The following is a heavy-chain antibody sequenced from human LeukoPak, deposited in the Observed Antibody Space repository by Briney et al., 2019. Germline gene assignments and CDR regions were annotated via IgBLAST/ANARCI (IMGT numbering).Heavy chain of an antibody. CDR2: ISSNGGST. D-gene: IGHD6-13*01. Sequence: PGGSRRLSCAASGFTFSSYAMHWVRQAPGKGLEYVSAISSNGGSTYYANSVKGRFTISRDNSKNTLYLQMNSLRAEDTAVYYCARDNDGAAAGSFDYWGQGTLVTVSS. CDR1: GFTFSSYA. CDR3: ARDNDGAAAGSFDY. V-gene: IGHV3-64*01. J-gene: IGHJ4*02.